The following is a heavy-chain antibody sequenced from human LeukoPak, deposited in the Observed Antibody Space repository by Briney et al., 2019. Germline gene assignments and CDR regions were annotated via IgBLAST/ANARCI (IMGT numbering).Heavy chain of an antibody. D-gene: IGHD3-10*01. CDR2: IYTSGST. CDR3: AREGLNMVRGVIPKEAWGWFDP. V-gene: IGHV4-4*07. Sequence: SETLSLTCAVYGGSFSGYYWSWIRQPAGKGLEWIGRIYTSGSTNYNPSLKSRVTISVDTSKNQFSLKLSSVTAADTAVYYCAREGLNMVRGVIPKEAWGWFDPWGQGTLVTVSS. CDR1: GGSFSGYY. J-gene: IGHJ5*02.